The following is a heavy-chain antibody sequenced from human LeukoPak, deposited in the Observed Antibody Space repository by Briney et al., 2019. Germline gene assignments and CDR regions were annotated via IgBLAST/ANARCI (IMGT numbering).Heavy chain of an antibody. J-gene: IGHJ4*02. CDR3: ARDLDSSGYVDY. Sequence: GRSLRLSCAASGFTFSSYGMHWVRQAPVKGLEWVAVIWYDGSNKYYADSVKGRFTISRDNSKNTLYLQMNSLRAEDTAVYSCARDLDSSGYVDYWGQGTLVTVSS. CDR1: GFTFSSYG. V-gene: IGHV3-33*01. CDR2: IWYDGSNK. D-gene: IGHD3-22*01.